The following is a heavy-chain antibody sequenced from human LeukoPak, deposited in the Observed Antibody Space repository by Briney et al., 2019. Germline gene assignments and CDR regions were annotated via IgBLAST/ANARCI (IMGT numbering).Heavy chain of an antibody. CDR1: GGSISSSSYY. CDR3: ARARVVVGIYNDYGDYFDY. J-gene: IGHJ4*02. Sequence: SETLSLTCTVSGGSISSSSYYWGWIRQPPGKGLEWIGSIYYSGSTYYNPSLKSRVTISVDTSKNQFSLKLSSVTAADTAVYYCARARVVVGIYNDYGDYFDYWGQGTLVTVSS. CDR2: IYYSGST. V-gene: IGHV4-39*07. D-gene: IGHD4-17*01.